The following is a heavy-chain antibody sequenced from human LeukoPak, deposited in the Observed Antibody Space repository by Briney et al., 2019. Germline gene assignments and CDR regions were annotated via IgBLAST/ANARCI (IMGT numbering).Heavy chain of an antibody. D-gene: IGHD5/OR15-5a*01. J-gene: IGHJ4*02. CDR3: ARGFVSTTSYFDY. V-gene: IGHV4-34*01. Sequence: SETLSLTCAAYGGSFSGYYWSWIRQPPGKGLEWIGEINHSGSTNYNPSLKSRVTISVDTSKNQFSLKLSSVTAADTAVYYCARGFVSTTSYFDYWGQGTLVTVSS. CDR2: INHSGST. CDR1: GGSFSGYY.